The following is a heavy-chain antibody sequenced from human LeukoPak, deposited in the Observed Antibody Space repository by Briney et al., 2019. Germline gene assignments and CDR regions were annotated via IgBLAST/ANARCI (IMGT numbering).Heavy chain of an antibody. V-gene: IGHV3-30-3*01. D-gene: IGHD3-22*01. CDR2: ISYDGSNK. J-gene: IGHJ4*02. CDR3: AREPTYYYDSSGYYYNVPFDY. Sequence: PGGSLRLSCAASGFTFSSYAMHWVRQAPGKGLEWVAVISYDGSNKYYADSVKGRFTISRDNSKNTLYLQMNSLRAEDTAVYYCAREPTYYYDSSGYYYNVPFDYWGQGTLVTVSS. CDR1: GFTFSSYA.